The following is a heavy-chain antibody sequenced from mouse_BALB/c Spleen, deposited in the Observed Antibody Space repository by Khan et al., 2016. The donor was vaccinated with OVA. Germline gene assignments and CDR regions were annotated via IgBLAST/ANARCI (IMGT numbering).Heavy chain of an antibody. J-gene: IGHJ2*01. CDR3: ARRCNYYFAY. V-gene: IGHV5-17*02. CDR2: INSGSNSI. Sequence: EVELVESGGGLVQPGGSRKLSCAASGFTFSGFGMHWVRQAPEKGLEWVAYINSGSNSIYYADTVKGRFTISRDNAANTLFLPMNSIKSEDTAIYYVARRCNYYFAYWGQGTTLTVSS. CDR1: GFTFSGFG.